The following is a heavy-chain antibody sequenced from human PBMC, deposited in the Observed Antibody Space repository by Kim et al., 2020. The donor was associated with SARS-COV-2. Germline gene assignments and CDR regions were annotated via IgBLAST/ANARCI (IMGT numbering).Heavy chain of an antibody. CDR2: IGTAGDT. J-gene: IGHJ6*02. V-gene: IGHV3-13*04. CDR1: GFTFSRYD. D-gene: IGHD6-13*01. Sequence: GGSLRLSCTATGFTFSRYDMHWVRQATGKGLEWVSAIGTAGDTYYPDSVKGRFTISRENAKNSLYLQMNSLRAGDTAVYYCARRRDIAPALDAWGQGTTVTVSS. CDR3: ARRRDIAPALDA.